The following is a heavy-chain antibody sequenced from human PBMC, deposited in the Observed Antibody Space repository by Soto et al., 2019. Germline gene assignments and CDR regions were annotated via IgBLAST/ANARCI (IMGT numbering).Heavy chain of an antibody. J-gene: IGHJ6*02. V-gene: IGHV5-51*01. CDR2: IYPGDSDT. CDR3: ASASVDYDFWSGYNRYYYYGMDV. Sequence: GESLKISCKGSGYSFTSYWIGWVRQMPGKGLEWMGIIYPGDSDTRYSPSFQGQVTISADKSISTAYLQWSSLKASDTAMYYCASASVDYDFWSGYNRYYYYGMDVWGQGTTVTVS. D-gene: IGHD3-3*01. CDR1: GYSFTSYW.